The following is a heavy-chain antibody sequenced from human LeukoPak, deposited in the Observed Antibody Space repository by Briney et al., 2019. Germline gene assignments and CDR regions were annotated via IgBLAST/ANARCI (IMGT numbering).Heavy chain of an antibody. V-gene: IGHV3-20*04. J-gene: IGHJ1*01. CDR3: ARGPYDSSGYYYTSYFQH. Sequence: PGGSLRLSCAASGFTFDDYCMSWVPQPPGKGLEWVSGINWNGGSTGYADSLRGRFTLSRDNAKNSLYLQMNRVIGEDTALFYCARGPYDSSGYYYTSYFQHWGQGTLVTVSS. CDR1: GFTFDDYC. D-gene: IGHD3-22*01. CDR2: INWNGGST.